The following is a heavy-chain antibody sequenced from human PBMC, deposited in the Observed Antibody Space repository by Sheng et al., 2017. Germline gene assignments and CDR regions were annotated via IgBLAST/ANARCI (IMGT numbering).Heavy chain of an antibody. CDR2: INHSGST. V-gene: IGHV4-34*01. CDR3: ASRAHYYDSSGYYTYYYYGMDV. Sequence: QVQLQQWGAGLLKPSETLSLTCAVYGGSFSGYYWSWIRQPPGKGLEWIGEINHSGSTNYNPSLKSRVTISVDTSKNQFSLKLSSVTAADTAVYYCASRAHYYDSSGYYTYYYYGMDVWGQGTTVTVSS. J-gene: IGHJ6*02. D-gene: IGHD3-22*01. CDR1: GGSFSGYY.